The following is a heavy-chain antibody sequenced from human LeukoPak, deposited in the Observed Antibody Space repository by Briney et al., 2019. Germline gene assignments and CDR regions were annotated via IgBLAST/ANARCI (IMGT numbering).Heavy chain of an antibody. V-gene: IGHV4-31*03. CDR2: IYYSGST. CDR3: ARAPPPYGSGSIFDY. Sequence: SETLSLTCTVSGGSISSGGYYWSWIRQHPGKGLEWIGYIYYSGSTYYNPSLKSRVTISVDTSKNQFSLKLSSVTAADTAVYYCARAPPPYGSGSIFDYWGQGTLVTVSS. D-gene: IGHD3-10*01. J-gene: IGHJ4*02. CDR1: GGSISSGGYY.